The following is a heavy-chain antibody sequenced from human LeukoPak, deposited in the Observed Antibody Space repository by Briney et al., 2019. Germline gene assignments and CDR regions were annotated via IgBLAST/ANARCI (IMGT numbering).Heavy chain of an antibody. Sequence: GGSLRLSCAASGFTFSSYGMHWVRQAPGKGLEWVAVIWYDGSNKYYADSVKGRFTISRDNSKNMLYLQMNSLRAEDTAVYYCATLRRDTSGWYYFDYWGRGTLVTVSS. D-gene: IGHD6-19*01. CDR1: GFTFSSYG. CDR2: IWYDGSNK. V-gene: IGHV3-33*01. CDR3: ATLRRDTSGWYYFDY. J-gene: IGHJ4*02.